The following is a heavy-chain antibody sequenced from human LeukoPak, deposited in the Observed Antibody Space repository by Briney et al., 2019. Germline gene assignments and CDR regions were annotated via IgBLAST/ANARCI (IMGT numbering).Heavy chain of an antibody. CDR1: GGSFSGYY. J-gene: IGHJ4*02. V-gene: IGHV4-34*01. CDR2: INHSGST. D-gene: IGHD3-10*01. CDR3: ARFSSGSGPVHMVRGVTVDY. Sequence: SETLSLTCAVYGGSFSGYYWSWIRQPPGKGLEWIGEINHSGSTNYNPSLKSRVTISVDTSKNQFSLKLSSVTAADAAVYYCARFSSGSGPVHMVRGVTVDYWGQGTLVTVSS.